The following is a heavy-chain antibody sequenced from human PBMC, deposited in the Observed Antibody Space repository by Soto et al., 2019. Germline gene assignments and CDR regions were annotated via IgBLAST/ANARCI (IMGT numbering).Heavy chain of an antibody. CDR3: ARGGGTYYYDSSGYSGGAFDI. J-gene: IGHJ3*02. CDR2: IYHSGST. Sequence: PSEILSLTWSFSSYSFSSCYYWVWVRQPPGHGGDLIGSIYHSGSTYYNPSLKSRVTISVDTSKNQFSLKLSSVTAADTAVYYCARGGGTYYYDSSGYSGGAFDIWGQGTMVTVSS. D-gene: IGHD3-22*01. V-gene: IGHV4-38-2*02. CDR1: SYSFSSCYY.